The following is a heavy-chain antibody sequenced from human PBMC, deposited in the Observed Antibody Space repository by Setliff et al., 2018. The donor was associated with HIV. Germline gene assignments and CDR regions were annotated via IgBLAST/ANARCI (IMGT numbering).Heavy chain of an antibody. V-gene: IGHV1-18*01. CDR1: GYTFTSYG. D-gene: IGHD3-9*01. Sequence: ASVKVSCKASGYTFTSYGISWVRQAPGQGLEWMGWINSFNAITNYAQKFQGRVIMTTETSTSTAYMELRSLRSDDTAVYYCARDLRGYNNWFDPWGQGTLVTVSS. CDR2: INSFNAIT. J-gene: IGHJ5*02. CDR3: ARDLRGYNNWFDP.